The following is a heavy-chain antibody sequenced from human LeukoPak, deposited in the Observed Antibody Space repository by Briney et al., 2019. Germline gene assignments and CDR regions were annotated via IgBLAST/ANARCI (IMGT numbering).Heavy chain of an antibody. V-gene: IGHV1-18*01. Sequence: ASVKVSCKASGYTFTSYGISWVRQAPGQGLEWMGWISAYNGNTNYAQKLQGRVTMTTDTSTSTAYMELRSLRSDDTAVYYCARLLQWLVPPGFYFDYWGQGTLVTVSS. CDR1: GYTFTSYG. D-gene: IGHD6-19*01. CDR3: ARLLQWLVPPGFYFDY. J-gene: IGHJ4*02. CDR2: ISAYNGNT.